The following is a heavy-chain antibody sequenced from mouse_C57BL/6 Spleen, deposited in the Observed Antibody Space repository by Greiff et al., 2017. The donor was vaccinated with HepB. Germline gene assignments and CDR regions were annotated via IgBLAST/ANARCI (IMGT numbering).Heavy chain of an antibody. CDR1: GYSITSGYY. CDR2: ISYDGSN. Sequence: ESGPGLVKPSQSLSLTCSVTGYSITSGYYWNWIRQFPGNKLEWMGYISYDGSNNYNPSLKNRISITRDTSKNQFFLKLNSVTTEDTATYYCAREGWDVGYWGQGTTLTVSS. V-gene: IGHV3-6*01. D-gene: IGHD4-1*01. CDR3: AREGWDVGY. J-gene: IGHJ2*01.